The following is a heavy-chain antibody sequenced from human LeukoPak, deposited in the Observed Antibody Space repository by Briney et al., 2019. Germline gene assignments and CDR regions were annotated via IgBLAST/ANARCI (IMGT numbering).Heavy chain of an antibody. D-gene: IGHD6-19*01. J-gene: IGHJ4*02. Sequence: ASVKVSFKASGYTFTNYYIHWVRQAPGQGLEWMGMLNPGGGSTSYAQKFQGRVSMTRGTSTSTVYMELSSLRSEDTAIYYCARARLDFDYWGQGTLVTVSS. CDR2: LNPGGGST. CDR1: GYTFTNYY. CDR3: ARARLDFDY. V-gene: IGHV1-46*01.